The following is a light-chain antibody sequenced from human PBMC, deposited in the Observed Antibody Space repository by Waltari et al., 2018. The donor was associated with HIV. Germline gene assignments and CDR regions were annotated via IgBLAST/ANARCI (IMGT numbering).Light chain of an antibody. V-gene: IGKV3-15*01. CDR1: QSCSSN. J-gene: IGKJ1*01. CDR2: GAS. CDR3: QQYNNWPRT. Sequence: EIVMTQSPATLSVSPGERATLSCRASQSCSSNLAWYQQKPGPAPRLLIYGASTRATGIPARFSGSGSGTEFTLTISSLQSEDFAVYYCQQYNNWPRTFGQGTKVEIK.